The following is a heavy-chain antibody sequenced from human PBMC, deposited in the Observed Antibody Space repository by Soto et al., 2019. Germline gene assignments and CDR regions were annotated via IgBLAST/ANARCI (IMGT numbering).Heavy chain of an antibody. CDR1: GGSINSGGYY. J-gene: IGHJ4*02. CDR2: IYYSGST. D-gene: IGHD3-22*01. Sequence: SETLSLTCTVSGGSINSGGYYRGWIRQPPGKGLEWIGNIYYSGSTYYNPSLKSRVTISVDTSKNQFSLKLSSVTAADTAVYYCMLGSGWKDFDYWGQGTLVTVSS. V-gene: IGHV4-39*01. CDR3: MLGSGWKDFDY.